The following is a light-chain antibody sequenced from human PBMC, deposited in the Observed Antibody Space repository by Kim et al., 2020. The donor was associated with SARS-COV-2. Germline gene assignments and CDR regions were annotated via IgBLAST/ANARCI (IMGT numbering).Light chain of an antibody. CDR3: QVWDSSTYV. CDR2: RDS. Sequence: SGARGQTAMITCGGKNIGSKNVHWYQQKPGQAPVLVIYRDSNRPSGIPERFSGSNSGNTATLTISRAQAGDEADYYCQVWDSSTYVFGTGTKVT. J-gene: IGLJ1*01. CDR1: NIGSKN. V-gene: IGLV3-9*01.